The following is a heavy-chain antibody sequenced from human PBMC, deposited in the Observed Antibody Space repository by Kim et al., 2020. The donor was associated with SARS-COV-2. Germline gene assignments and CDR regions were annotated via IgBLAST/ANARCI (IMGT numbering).Heavy chain of an antibody. CDR3: AKAHYSGSGSYYNEYYYYYGMDV. Sequence: GGSLRLSCAASGFTFSSYAMSWVRQAPGKGLEWVSAISGSGGSTYYADSVKGRFTISRDNSKNTLYLQMNSLRAEDTAVYYCAKAHYSGSGSYYNEYYYYYGMDVWGQGTTVTVSS. CDR2: ISGSGGST. J-gene: IGHJ6*02. D-gene: IGHD3-10*01. V-gene: IGHV3-23*01. CDR1: GFTFSSYA.